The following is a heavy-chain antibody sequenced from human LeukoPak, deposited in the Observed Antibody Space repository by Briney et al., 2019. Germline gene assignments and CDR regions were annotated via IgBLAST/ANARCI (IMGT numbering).Heavy chain of an antibody. CDR2: IYTSGST. CDR1: GGSISSYY. Sequence: SETLSLTCTVSGGSISSYYWSWIRQPAGKGLEWIGRIYTSGSTNYNPSLKSRVTMSVDTSKNQFSLKLSSVTAADTAVYYCARGLYYYDSSGFYYFDYWGQGTLVTVSP. V-gene: IGHV4-4*07. D-gene: IGHD3-22*01. J-gene: IGHJ4*02. CDR3: ARGLYYYDSSGFYYFDY.